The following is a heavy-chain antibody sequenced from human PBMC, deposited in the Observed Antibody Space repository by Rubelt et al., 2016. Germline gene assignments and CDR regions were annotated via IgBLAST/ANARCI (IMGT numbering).Heavy chain of an antibody. D-gene: IGHD2-15*01. V-gene: IGHV1-69*01. CDR1: GGTFSSYA. Sequence: VKKPGSSVKVSCKASGGTFSSYAISWVRQAPGQGLEWMGGIIPIFGTANYAQKFQGRVTITADESTSTAYMELSSLRSEDTAVYYCAREERYCSGGSCYSNYYYGMDVWGQGTTVTISS. CDR2: IIPIFGTA. J-gene: IGHJ6*02. CDR3: AREERYCSGGSCYSNYYYGMDV.